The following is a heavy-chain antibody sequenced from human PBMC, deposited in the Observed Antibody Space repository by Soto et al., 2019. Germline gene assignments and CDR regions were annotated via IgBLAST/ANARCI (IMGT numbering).Heavy chain of an antibody. V-gene: IGHV1-3*01. CDR3: ARVDGSWYVLAEYFYH. CDR1: GYTFTSYA. D-gene: IGHD6-13*01. CDR2: INAGNGNT. Sequence: ASVKVSCKASGYTFTSYAMHWVRQAPGQRLEWMGWINAGNGNTKYSQKFQGRVTITRDTSASTAYMELSSLRSEDTAVYYCARVDGSWYVLAEYFYHWGKGTLVPVSS. J-gene: IGHJ1*01.